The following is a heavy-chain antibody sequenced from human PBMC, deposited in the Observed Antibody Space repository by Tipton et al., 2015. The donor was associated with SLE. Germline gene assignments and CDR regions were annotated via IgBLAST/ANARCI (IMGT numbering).Heavy chain of an antibody. D-gene: IGHD2/OR15-2a*01. J-gene: IGHJ6*02. CDR1: GYSFTSYW. CDR2: IYPDDSET. Sequence: QLVQSGAEVKKPGESLKISCKGSGYSFTSYWIGWVRQMPGRGLEWMGIIYPDDSETRYSPSFQGQVTISADKSTSTAYLQWSGLRASDTAIYYCARHILGHCNSVTCHTYSYYGMDVWGQGTTVTVSS. V-gene: IGHV5-51*01. CDR3: ARHILGHCNSVTCHTYSYYGMDV.